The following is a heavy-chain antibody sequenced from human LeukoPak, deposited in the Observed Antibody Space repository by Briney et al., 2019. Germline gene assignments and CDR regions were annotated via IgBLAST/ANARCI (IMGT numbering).Heavy chain of an antibody. Sequence: PGRSLRLSCAASGFTLSSYAMHWVRQAPGKGREWVAGISYDVNNKYYADSVKGPFTLSRDNSKNTLYLQMNSLRAEDTAVYYCARGSLGYCSSISCSQNYWGQGTLVTASS. CDR3: ARGSLGYCSSISCSQNY. J-gene: IGHJ4*02. CDR1: GFTLSSYA. D-gene: IGHD2-2*01. V-gene: IGHV3-30-3*01. CDR2: ISYDVNNK.